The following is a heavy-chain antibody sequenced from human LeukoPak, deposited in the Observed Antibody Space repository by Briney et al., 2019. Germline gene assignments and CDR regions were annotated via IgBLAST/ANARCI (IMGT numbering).Heavy chain of an antibody. CDR3: ARGGAARLHFQN. D-gene: IGHD6-6*01. CDR1: GDSITTNNYY. J-gene: IGHJ1*01. Sequence: SETLSLTCSVSGDSITTNNYYWGWIRQPPGKGLEWIGNIHYSGSTYYSPSLKNRVTISVDTSKNQFSLNLNSVTAADTAVYYCARGGAARLHFQNWGQGTLVTVSS. CDR2: IHYSGST. V-gene: IGHV4-39*07.